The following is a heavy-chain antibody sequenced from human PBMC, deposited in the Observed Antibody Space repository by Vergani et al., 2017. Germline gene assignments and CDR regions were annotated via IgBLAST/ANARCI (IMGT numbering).Heavy chain of an antibody. Sequence: QVQLVQSGAEVKKPGASVKVSCKASGYTFTSYGISWVRQAPGQGLEWMGWISAYNGNTNYARKLQGRVTLTTDKSTSTAYMELGSLRSDDTAVYYCAKEKLGGNNYLNWFDPWGQGTLVTVSS. D-gene: IGHD1-1*01. J-gene: IGHJ5*02. CDR1: GYTFTSYG. V-gene: IGHV1-18*01. CDR3: AKEKLGGNNYLNWFDP. CDR2: ISAYNGNT.